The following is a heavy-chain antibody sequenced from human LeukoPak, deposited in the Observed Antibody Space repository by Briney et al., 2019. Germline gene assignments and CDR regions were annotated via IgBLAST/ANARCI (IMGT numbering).Heavy chain of an antibody. Sequence: GGSLRLSCAASGFTFSSYAMSWVRQAPGKGLEWVSAISGSGGSTYYADSVQGRFTISRDNSKNTLYLQMNSLRTEDTAVYYCAKGLLTTVTPFDYWGQGTLVTVSS. CDR3: AKGLLTTVTPFDY. D-gene: IGHD4-11*01. CDR2: ISGSGGST. CDR1: GFTFSSYA. J-gene: IGHJ4*02. V-gene: IGHV3-23*01.